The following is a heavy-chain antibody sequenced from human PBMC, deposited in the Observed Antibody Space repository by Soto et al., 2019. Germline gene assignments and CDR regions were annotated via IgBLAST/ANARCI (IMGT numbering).Heavy chain of an antibody. CDR3: ARLTGVGSTLIYYFDY. J-gene: IGHJ4*02. V-gene: IGHV4-39*01. D-gene: IGHD1-26*01. CDR1: GGSISSSSYY. Sequence: SETLSLTCTVSGGSISSSSYYWGWIRQPPGKGLEWIGSIYYSGSTYYNPSLKSRVTISVDTSKNQFSLKLSSVTAADTAVYYCARLTGVGSTLIYYFDYWGQGTLVTVSS. CDR2: IYYSGST.